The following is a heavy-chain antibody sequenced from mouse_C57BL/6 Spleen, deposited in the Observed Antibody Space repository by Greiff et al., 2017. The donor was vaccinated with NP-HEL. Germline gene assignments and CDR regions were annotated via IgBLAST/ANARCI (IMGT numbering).Heavy chain of an antibody. D-gene: IGHD2-3*01. J-gene: IGHJ4*01. CDR3: TRWLLRNYAMDY. Sequence: SGTVLARPGASVKMSCKTSGYTFTSYWMHWVNQRPGQGLEWIGAIYPGNSDTSYNQKFKGKAKLTAVTSASTAYMELSSLTNEDSAVYYCTRWLLRNYAMDYWGQGTSVTVSS. CDR2: IYPGNSDT. CDR1: GYTFTSYW. V-gene: IGHV1-5*01.